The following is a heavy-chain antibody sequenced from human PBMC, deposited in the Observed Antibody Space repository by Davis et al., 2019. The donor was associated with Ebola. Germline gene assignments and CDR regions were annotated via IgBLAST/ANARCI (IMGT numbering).Heavy chain of an antibody. Sequence: PGGSLRLSCAASGFTFSSYAMSWARQAPGKGLEWVSAISGSGGSTYYADSVKGRFTISRDNSKNTLYLQMNSLRDEDTAVYYCVRDNRRGYGMDVWGQGTTVTVSS. J-gene: IGHJ6*02. D-gene: IGHD5-24*01. V-gene: IGHV3-23*01. CDR2: ISGSGGST. CDR3: VRDNRRGYGMDV. CDR1: GFTFSSYA.